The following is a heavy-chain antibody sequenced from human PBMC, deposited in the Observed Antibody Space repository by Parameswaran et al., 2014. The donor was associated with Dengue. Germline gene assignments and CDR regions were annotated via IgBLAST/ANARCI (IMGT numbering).Heavy chain of an antibody. V-gene: IGHV3-43*02. J-gene: IGHJ6*03. Sequence: VRQAPGKGLEWVSLISGDGGSTYYADSVKGRFTISRDNSKNSLYLQMNSLRTEDTALYYCAKGGPGPKVPYYYYYMDVWGKGTTVTVSS. CDR2: ISGDGGST. CDR3: AKGGPGPKVPYYYYYMDV. D-gene: IGHD3-16*01.